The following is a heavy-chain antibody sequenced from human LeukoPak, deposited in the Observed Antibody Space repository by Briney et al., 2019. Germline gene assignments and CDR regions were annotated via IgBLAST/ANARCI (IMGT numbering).Heavy chain of an antibody. CDR1: GGSISTYY. CDR3: ARGGAARLHFQN. D-gene: IGHD6-6*01. CDR2: IYHSGST. Sequence: SETLSLTCTVSGGSISTYYWNWIRQSPGKGLEWIGYIYHSGSTNYNPSLQSRVTISVDTSKNQFPLNLNSVTAADTAVYYCARGGAARLHFQNWGQGTLVTVSS. V-gene: IGHV4-59*01. J-gene: IGHJ1*01.